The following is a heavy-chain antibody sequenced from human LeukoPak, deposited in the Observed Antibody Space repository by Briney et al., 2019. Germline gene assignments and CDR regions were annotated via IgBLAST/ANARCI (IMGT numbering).Heavy chain of an antibody. V-gene: IGHV4-34*01. CDR2: INHSGST. D-gene: IGHD3-3*01. CDR1: GGSFSGYY. CDR3: ARGVVFGVVIITHYYYYMDV. J-gene: IGHJ6*03. Sequence: SETLSLTRAVYGGSFSGYYWSWIRPPPRKGLEWIGEINHSGSTNYNPSLKSRVTISVDTSKNQFSLKLSSVTAADTAVYYCARGVVFGVVIITHYYYYMDVWGKGTTVTVSS.